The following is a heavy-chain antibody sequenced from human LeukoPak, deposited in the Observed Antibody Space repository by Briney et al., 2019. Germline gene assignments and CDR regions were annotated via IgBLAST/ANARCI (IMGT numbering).Heavy chain of an antibody. CDR3: ARDLYSSAPPLDY. J-gene: IGHJ4*02. Sequence: GGSLRLSCAASGFTFSSYSMNWVRQAPGKGLEWVSSISSSSSYIYYADSVKGRFTISRDNAKNSLYLQMNSLRAEDTAVYYCARDLYSSAPPLDYWGQGTLVTVSS. D-gene: IGHD6-25*01. CDR2: ISSSSSYI. CDR1: GFTFSSYS. V-gene: IGHV3-21*01.